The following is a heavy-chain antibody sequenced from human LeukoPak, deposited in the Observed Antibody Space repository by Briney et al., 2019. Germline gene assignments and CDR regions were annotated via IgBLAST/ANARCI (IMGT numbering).Heavy chain of an antibody. V-gene: IGHV3-73*01. CDR3: ARVFVSGPPYYYDSSGYRVNFDY. Sequence: GGSLRLSCAASGFTFSGSAMHWVRQASGKGLEWVGRIRSKANSYATAYAASVKGRFTISRDNAKNSLYLQMNSLRAEDTAVYYCARVFVSGPPYYYDSSGYRVNFDYWGQGTLVTVSS. D-gene: IGHD3-22*01. CDR2: IRSKANSYAT. J-gene: IGHJ4*02. CDR1: GFTFSGSA.